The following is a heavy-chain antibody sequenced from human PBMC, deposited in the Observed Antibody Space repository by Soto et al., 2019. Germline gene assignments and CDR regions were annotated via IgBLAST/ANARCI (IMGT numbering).Heavy chain of an antibody. D-gene: IGHD6-13*01. CDR2: ISAYNGNT. CDR3: ARTYSPSNY. J-gene: IGHJ4*02. V-gene: IGHV1-18*01. CDR1: GYTFTSYG. Sequence: QVQLVQCGAEVKKPGASVKVSCKASGYTFTSYGISWVRQAPGQGLEWMGWISAYNGNTNYAQKLPGRVTMTTATSTSTASMEPRSLRSDDTAAYYCARTYSPSNYWRQGTLVTVSS.